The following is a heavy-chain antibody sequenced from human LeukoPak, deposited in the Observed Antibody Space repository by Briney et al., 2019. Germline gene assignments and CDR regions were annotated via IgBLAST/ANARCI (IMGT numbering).Heavy chain of an antibody. CDR2: INPNSGGT. V-gene: IGHV1-2*02. CDR3: ARDLWNIHSGYDPYFDY. J-gene: IGHJ4*02. D-gene: IGHD5-12*01. Sequence: EASVKVSCKASGYTFTGYYMHWVRQAPGQGLEWMGWINPNSGGTNYAQKFQGRVTMTRDTSISTAYMELSRLRSDDTAVYYCARDLWNIHSGYDPYFDYWGQGTLVTVSS. CDR1: GYTFTGYY.